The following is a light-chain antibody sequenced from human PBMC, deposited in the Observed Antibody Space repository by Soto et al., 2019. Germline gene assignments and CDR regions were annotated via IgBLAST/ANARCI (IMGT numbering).Light chain of an antibody. CDR3: QQSYTTPVYT. Sequence: DIQMTQSPSSLTASLGVRVTITCRASQHITFYLNWYQQKPGQAPKLLIYAASNLQSWVPSRFSGSGSGTEFSLTINSLQPEDFATYFCQQSYTTPVYTFGQGTKVDIK. CDR2: AAS. CDR1: QHITFY. J-gene: IGKJ2*01. V-gene: IGKV1-39*01.